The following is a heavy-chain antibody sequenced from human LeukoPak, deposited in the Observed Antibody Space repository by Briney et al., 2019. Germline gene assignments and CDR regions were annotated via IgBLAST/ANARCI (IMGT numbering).Heavy chain of an antibody. CDR1: GFTFSSYS. V-gene: IGHV3-21*01. CDR2: ISSSSSYI. D-gene: IGHD3-22*01. Sequence: GGSLRLSCAASGFTFSSYSMNWVRQAPGKGLEWVSSISSSSSYIYYADSVKGRFTISRDNAKNSLYLQMNSLRAEDTAVYYCARATYYYDSSGYYYYYYGMDVWGRGTTVTVSS. CDR3: ARATYYYDSSGYYYYYYGMDV. J-gene: IGHJ6*02.